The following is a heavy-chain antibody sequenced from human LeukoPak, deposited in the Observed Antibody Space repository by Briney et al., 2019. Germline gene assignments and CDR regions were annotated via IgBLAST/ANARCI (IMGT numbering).Heavy chain of an antibody. CDR2: IYRSGST. CDR1: GGSISSSNW. V-gene: IGHV4-4*02. CDR3: ARPLGYCSSTSCYGWFDP. J-gene: IGHJ5*02. Sequence: SGTLSLTCAVSGGSISSSNWWSWVRQPPGKGLEWIGEIYRSGSTNYNPSLKSRVTISVDKSKNQFSLKLSSVTAADTAVYYCARPLGYCSSTSCYGWFDPWGQGTLVTVSS. D-gene: IGHD2-2*01.